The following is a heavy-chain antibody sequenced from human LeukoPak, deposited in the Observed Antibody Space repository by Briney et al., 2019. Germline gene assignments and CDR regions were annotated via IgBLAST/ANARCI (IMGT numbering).Heavy chain of an antibody. Sequence: ASVKVSCKASGYTFTGYYMHWVRQAPGQGLEWMGWINPNSGGTDYAQKLQGRVTMTTDTSTSTAYMELRSLRSDDTAVYYCARDHQIVVVVAATPRFDYWGQGTLVTVSS. CDR1: GYTFTGYY. CDR3: ARDHQIVVVVAATPRFDY. V-gene: IGHV1-2*02. CDR2: INPNSGGT. D-gene: IGHD2-15*01. J-gene: IGHJ4*02.